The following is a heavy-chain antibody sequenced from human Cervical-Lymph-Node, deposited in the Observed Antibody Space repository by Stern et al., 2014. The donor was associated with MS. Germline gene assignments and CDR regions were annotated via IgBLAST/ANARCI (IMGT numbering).Heavy chain of an antibody. J-gene: IGHJ4*02. CDR1: GYNFTNYG. CDR3: ATTPLSGFDY. Sequence: DQLGESGGEVKEPGASVNVSCKTSGYNFTNYGIAWVRQAPGQGLEWMGWISGYKGETHYAQKVQGRVTMTRDTSTSTAYMELRSLTSDDTAVYYCATTPLSGFDYWGQGTLVTVSS. D-gene: IGHD1-14*01. V-gene: IGHV1-18*01. CDR2: ISGYKGET.